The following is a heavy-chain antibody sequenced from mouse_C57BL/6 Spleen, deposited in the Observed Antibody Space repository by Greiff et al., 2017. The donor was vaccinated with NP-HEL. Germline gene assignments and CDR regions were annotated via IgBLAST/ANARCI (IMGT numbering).Heavy chain of an antibody. CDR1: GYTFTSYW. Sequence: QVQLQQPGAELVRPGSSVKLSCKASGYTFTSYWMHWVKQRPIQGLEWIGNIDPSDSETHYNQKFKDKATLTVDKSSSTAYMQLSSLTSEDSAVYYCARAHGPWRAMDYWGQGTSVTVSS. CDR3: ARAHGPWRAMDY. CDR2: IDPSDSET. J-gene: IGHJ4*01. V-gene: IGHV1-52*01.